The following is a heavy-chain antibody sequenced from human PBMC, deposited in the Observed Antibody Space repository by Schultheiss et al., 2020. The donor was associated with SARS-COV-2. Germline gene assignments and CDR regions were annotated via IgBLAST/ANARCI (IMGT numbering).Heavy chain of an antibody. CDR1: GESFNGFS. V-gene: IGHV4-34*01. CDR3: SRGRTSVIPSPVLGLGPHYVCYFMDV. D-gene: IGHD4-11*01. CDR2: VSHSGVT. Sequence: SETLSLTCAVYGESFNGFSWRWIRQSPGKGLEWIGQVSHSGVTHYSPSLKSRVTISVDTSKSQFSLRLRSVTAGDTAIYFCSRGRTSVIPSPVLGLGPHYVCYFMDVWGKGTAVTVAS. J-gene: IGHJ6*03.